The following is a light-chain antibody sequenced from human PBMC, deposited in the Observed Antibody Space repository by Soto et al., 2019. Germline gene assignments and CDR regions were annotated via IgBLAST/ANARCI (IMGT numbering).Light chain of an antibody. CDR2: GAS. CDR3: QQYGSSRRT. CDR1: QSVSSSY. V-gene: IGKV3-20*01. Sequence: EIGFTQYPDTLSLSPGERATLYCRASQSVSSSYLAWYQQKPGQAPRLLIYGASSRATGIPDRFSGSGSGTDFTLTIRRLEPEDFAVYYCQQYGSSRRTFGQGTKVDIK. J-gene: IGKJ1*01.